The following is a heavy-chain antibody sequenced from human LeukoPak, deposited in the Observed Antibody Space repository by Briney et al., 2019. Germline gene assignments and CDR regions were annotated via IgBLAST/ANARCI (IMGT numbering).Heavy chain of an antibody. CDR1: GGTFSSYA. V-gene: IGHV1-69*05. CDR2: IIPIFGTA. J-gene: IGHJ6*03. CDR3: AVMVRGVIRYYYYYIDV. D-gene: IGHD3-10*01. Sequence: SSVKVSCKASGGTFSSYAISWVRQAPGQGLEWMGRIIPIFGTANYAQKFQGRVTITTDESTSTAYMELSSLRSEDTAVYYCAVMVRGVIRYYYYYIDVWGKRTTVTVSS.